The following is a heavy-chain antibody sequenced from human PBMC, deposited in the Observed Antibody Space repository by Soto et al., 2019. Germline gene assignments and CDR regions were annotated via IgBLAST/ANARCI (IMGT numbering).Heavy chain of an antibody. V-gene: IGHV4-39*01. CDR1: GDSISSRSYY. CDR2: IYYSGST. CDR3: ARQRTSVVTQAYFDV. D-gene: IGHD2-21*02. Sequence: SETLSLTCTVTGDSISSRSYYWGWIRQPPWKGLEWIGSIYYSGSTYNNPSLRSRVSMSIDTSKDQFSLKLKSVTAADTALYFCARQRTSVVTQAYFDVWGPGXLVTVYS. J-gene: IGHJ4*02.